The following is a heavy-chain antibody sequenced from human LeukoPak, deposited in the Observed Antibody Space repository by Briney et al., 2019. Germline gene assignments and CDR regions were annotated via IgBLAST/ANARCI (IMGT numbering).Heavy chain of an antibody. V-gene: IGHV3-53*01. J-gene: IGHJ3*01. CDR3: ARDLIGGGNHDAFDL. CDR2: INRGGST. Sequence: PGGSLRLSCATSGFSFTDYPMSWVRQAPGTGLEWISVINRGGSTYYADSVKGRFTISRDNSKNTLFLQMNSLRAEDTAVYYCARDLIGGGNHDAFDLWGQGTMVIVSS. CDR1: GFSFTDYP. D-gene: IGHD1-26*01.